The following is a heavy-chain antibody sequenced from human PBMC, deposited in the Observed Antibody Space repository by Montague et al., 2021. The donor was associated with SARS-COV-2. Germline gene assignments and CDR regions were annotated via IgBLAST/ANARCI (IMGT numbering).Heavy chain of an antibody. D-gene: IGHD2-8*02. V-gene: IGHV4-59*01. CDR3: AGVEGGGVIDY. CDR2: IYYSGST. Sequence: SETLSLTCTVSGGSISSYYWSWIRQPPGKRLEWIGYIYYSGSTNYNPSLKSRVTISVDTSKNQFSLKLSSVTAADTAVYYCAGVEGGGVIDYWGQGTLVTVSS. CDR1: GGSISSYY. J-gene: IGHJ4*02.